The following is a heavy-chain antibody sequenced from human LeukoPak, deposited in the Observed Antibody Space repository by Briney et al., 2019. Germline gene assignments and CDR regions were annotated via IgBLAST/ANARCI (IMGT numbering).Heavy chain of an antibody. Sequence: PSQTLSLTCTVSGGSISSGDYYWSWIRQTPGMGLEWIGYIYYSGSTYYNPSLKSRVTISVDTSKNQFSLKLSSVTAADTAVYYCGGFGVVIGSNWFDPWGQGTLVTVSS. V-gene: IGHV4-30-4*01. CDR1: GGSISSGDYY. CDR2: IYYSGST. CDR3: GGFGVVIGSNWFDP. D-gene: IGHD3-3*01. J-gene: IGHJ5*02.